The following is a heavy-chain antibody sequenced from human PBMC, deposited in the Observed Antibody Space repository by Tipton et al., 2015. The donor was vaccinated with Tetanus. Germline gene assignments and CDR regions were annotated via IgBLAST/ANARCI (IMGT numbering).Heavy chain of an antibody. D-gene: IGHD5-18*01. J-gene: IGHJ5*02. CDR1: GGSLRSGNYQ. CDR2: VDRSGTT. CDR3: ASHQQYDIHGYLIPFDP. Sequence: LRLSCTVSGGSLRSGNYQWNWIRQPAGKGLEWIGRVDRSGTTTYNPSLKGRVTMSLDTSKNQFSLKLTSVTAADTAVYYCASHQQYDIHGYLIPFDPGGQGTVVTVPP. V-gene: IGHV4-61*02.